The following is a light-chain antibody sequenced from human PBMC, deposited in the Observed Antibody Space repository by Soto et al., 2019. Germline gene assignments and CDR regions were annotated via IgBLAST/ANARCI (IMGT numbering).Light chain of an antibody. V-gene: IGKV1-6*01. J-gene: IGKJ2*01. CDR1: QGIRSD. Sequence: AIQMTQSPSSLSASVGDRVTITCRASQGIRSDLGWYQQKPGKAPNLLISSASRVQSGVPSRFSGSGSGTDFILTISSLRPEDSATYYCLQDYNFPYTLGQETKLEI. CDR3: LQDYNFPYT. CDR2: SAS.